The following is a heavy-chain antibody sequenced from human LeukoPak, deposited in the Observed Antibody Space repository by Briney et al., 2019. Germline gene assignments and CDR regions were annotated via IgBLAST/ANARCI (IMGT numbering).Heavy chain of an antibody. D-gene: IGHD6-13*01. CDR2: IHYTGST. Sequence: SETLSLTCTVSGGSISSYYWSWLRQPPGKGLEWIGYIHYTGSTNYNPSLKSRVTMSVDTSKNQFSLKLSSVTAADTAVYYCARHSVTWYDFDYWGQGTLVTVSS. J-gene: IGHJ4*02. V-gene: IGHV4-59*08. CDR1: GGSISSYY. CDR3: ARHSVTWYDFDY.